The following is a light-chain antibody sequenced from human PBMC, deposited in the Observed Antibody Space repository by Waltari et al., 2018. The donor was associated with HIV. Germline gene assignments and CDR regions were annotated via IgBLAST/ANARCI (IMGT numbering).Light chain of an antibody. V-gene: IGLV1-47*01. CDR2: RNN. J-gene: IGLJ2*01. Sequence: QSVLTQPPSASGTPGQRVTISCSGSSSNIGINYVYWYQQLPGTAPKLLIYRNNHRPSGVPARFSGSKSGTSASLAISGLRSDDEGDYYCAAWDDSLSGVIFGGGTKLTVL. CDR3: AAWDDSLSGVI. CDR1: SSNIGINY.